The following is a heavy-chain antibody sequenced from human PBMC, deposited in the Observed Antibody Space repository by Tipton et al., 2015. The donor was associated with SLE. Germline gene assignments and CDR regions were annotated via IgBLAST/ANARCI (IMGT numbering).Heavy chain of an antibody. CDR2: ISSSGSTI. V-gene: IGHV3-11*01. D-gene: IGHD7-27*01. Sequence: SLRLSCAASGFTFSDYYMSWIRQAPGKGLEWVSYISSSGSTIYYADSVKGRFTISRDNAKNSLYLQMNSLSAEDTAVYYCAKDCRWGAFDIWGQGTMVTVSS. CDR1: GFTFSDYY. J-gene: IGHJ3*02. CDR3: AKDCRWGAFDI.